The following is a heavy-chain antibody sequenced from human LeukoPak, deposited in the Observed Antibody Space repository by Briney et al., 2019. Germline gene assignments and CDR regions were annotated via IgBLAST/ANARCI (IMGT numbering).Heavy chain of an antibody. CDR2: INPNSGGT. CDR3: ARAYCGGDCYSNFDY. Sequence: GASVKVSCKASGYTFTGYYMHWVRQAPGQGLESMGWINPNSGGTNYAQKFQGRVTMTRDTSISTAYMELSRLRSDDTAVYYCARAYCGGDCYSNFDYWGQGTLVTVSS. CDR1: GYTFTGYY. V-gene: IGHV1-2*02. J-gene: IGHJ4*02. D-gene: IGHD2-21*02.